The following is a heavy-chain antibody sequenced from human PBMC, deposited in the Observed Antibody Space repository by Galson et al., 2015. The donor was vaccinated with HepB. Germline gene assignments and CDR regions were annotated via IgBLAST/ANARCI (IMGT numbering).Heavy chain of an antibody. CDR2: IYPGDSDT. D-gene: IGHD4/OR15-4a*01. CDR3: ARAWDFGDRPGFGF. V-gene: IGHV5-51*01. Sequence: QSGAEVKKPGDSLKISCQASGYSFTSYWIGWVRQMPGKGLEWMGVIYPGDSDTKYSPSFQGHVTISADKSISTAYLQWSSLRASDTAIYYCARAWDFGDRPGFGFWGQGSLVTVSS. CDR1: GYSFTSYW. J-gene: IGHJ4*02.